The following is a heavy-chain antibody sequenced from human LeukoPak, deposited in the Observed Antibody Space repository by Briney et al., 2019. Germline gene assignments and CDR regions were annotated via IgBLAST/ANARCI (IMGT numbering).Heavy chain of an antibody. V-gene: IGHV3-30*18. CDR2: ISYDGSNK. D-gene: IGHD3-3*01. CDR3: AKDGSYDFWSGYYTCFDY. CDR1: GFTFSSYG. Sequence: PGGSLRLSCAASGFTFSSYGMPWVRQAPGKGLEWVAVISYDGSNKYYADSVKGRFTISRDNSKNTLYLQMNSLRAEDTAVYYCAKDGSYDFWSGYYTCFDYWGQGTLVTVSS. J-gene: IGHJ4*02.